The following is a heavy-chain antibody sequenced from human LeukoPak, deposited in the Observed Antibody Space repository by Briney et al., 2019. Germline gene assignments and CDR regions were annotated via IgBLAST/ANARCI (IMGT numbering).Heavy chain of an antibody. D-gene: IGHD3-22*01. CDR1: GGTFSSYT. J-gene: IGHJ4*02. V-gene: IGHV1-69*02. CDR3: AILRVYGSSGYPSYYFDY. CDR2: IIPILGIA. Sequence: SVKVSCKASGGTFSSYTISWVRQAPGQGLEWMGRIIPILGIANYAQKFQGRVTITADKSTSTAYMELSSLRSEDTAVYYCAILRVYGSSGYPSYYFDYWGQGTLVTVSS.